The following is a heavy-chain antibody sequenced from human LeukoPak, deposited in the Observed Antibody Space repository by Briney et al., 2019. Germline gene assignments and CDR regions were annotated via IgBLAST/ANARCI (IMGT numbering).Heavy chain of an antibody. J-gene: IGHJ2*01. CDR1: GGSISSYY. CDR3: ARQAGDYVWYFDL. D-gene: IGHD4-17*01. CDR2: IYYSGST. V-gene: IGHV4-59*08. Sequence: SETLSLTCTVSGGSISSYYWSWIRQPAGKGLEWIGYIYYSGSTNYNPSLKSRVTVSVDTSKNQFSLKLSSVTAADTAVYYCARQAGDYVWYFDLWGRGTLVTVSS.